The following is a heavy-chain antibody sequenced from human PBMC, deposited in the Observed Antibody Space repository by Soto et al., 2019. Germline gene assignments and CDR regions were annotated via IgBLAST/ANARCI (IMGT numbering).Heavy chain of an antibody. J-gene: IGHJ4*02. D-gene: IGHD3-10*01. CDR3: VRVRFGEEGRPFFDY. V-gene: IGHV1-24*01. Sequence: GASVKVSCKVSGYTLTELSMHWVRQAPVKGLEWMGGFDPEDGETIYAQKFQGRVTMTEDTSTDTAYMELSSLRSEDTAVYYCVRVRFGEEGRPFFDYWGQGPLVTVSS. CDR2: FDPEDGET. CDR1: GYTLTELS.